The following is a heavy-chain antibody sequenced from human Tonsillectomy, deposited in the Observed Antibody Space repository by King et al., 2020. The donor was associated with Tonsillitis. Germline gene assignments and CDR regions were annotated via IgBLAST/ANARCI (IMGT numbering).Heavy chain of an antibody. D-gene: IGHD5-12*01. CDR1: GGSITSNY. V-gene: IGHV4-59*08. Sequence: QLQESGPGLVKPSETLSLICTVSGGSITSNYWSWIRQPPGKGLEWIGFVFYSGNTDYNPSLKSRVTISLDTSKNQFSLRLTSVTAADTAVYYCARHDGEYSGYDIYFDLWGQGTLVTVSS. CDR3: ARHDGEYSGYDIYFDL. J-gene: IGHJ4*02. CDR2: VFYSGNT.